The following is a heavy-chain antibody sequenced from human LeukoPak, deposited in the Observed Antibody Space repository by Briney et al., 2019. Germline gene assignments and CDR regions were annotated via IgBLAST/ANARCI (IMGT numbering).Heavy chain of an antibody. V-gene: IGHV1-2*02. Sequence: GDSVKVSCKASGYTFSGTGWYLYWLRQAPGQGLECMGWIYPYTGATHYAQKFQGRVTMTRDTSISTAYMELSRLRSDDTAVYYCARVVDYGEYFDYWGQGTLVTVSS. D-gene: IGHD4-17*01. CDR2: IYPYTGAT. CDR3: ARVVDYGEYFDY. CDR1: GYTFSGTGWY. J-gene: IGHJ4*02.